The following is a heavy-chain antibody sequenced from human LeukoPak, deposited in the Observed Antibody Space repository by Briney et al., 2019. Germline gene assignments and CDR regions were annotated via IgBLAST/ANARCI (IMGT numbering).Heavy chain of an antibody. CDR2: IYYSGST. D-gene: IGHD1-14*01. Sequence: SETLSLTCTVSGGSISSSSYYWGWIRQPPGKGLEWIATIYYSGSTSYNPSLKSRVTISVDTSKNQISLTVTSVIAADTGVYYCARGPIDSDHDFDSWGQGSLVTVSS. CDR3: ARGPIDSDHDFDS. J-gene: IGHJ4*02. CDR1: GGSISSSSYY. V-gene: IGHV4-39*01.